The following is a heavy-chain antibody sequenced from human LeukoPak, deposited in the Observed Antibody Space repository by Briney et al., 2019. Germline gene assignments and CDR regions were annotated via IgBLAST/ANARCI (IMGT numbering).Heavy chain of an antibody. CDR3: ARHRPEGSYPLDS. CDR2: IYSTGST. J-gene: IGHJ4*02. CDR1: GGSISSYY. V-gene: IGHV4-59*08. Sequence: SETLSLTCTVSGGSISSYYWSWLRQPPGKGLEWIGHIYSTGSTTYSPSLKSRVIMSADTSKNQFSPKVTSVTAADTAVYYCARHRPEGSYPLDSWGQGALVTVSS.